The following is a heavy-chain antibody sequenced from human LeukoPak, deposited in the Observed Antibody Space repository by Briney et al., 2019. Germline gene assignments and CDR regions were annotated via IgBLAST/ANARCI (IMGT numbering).Heavy chain of an antibody. V-gene: IGHV1-69*13. D-gene: IGHD2-2*01. CDR3: ARGDYCSSTSCYLFDYFDY. CDR1: GGTFSSYA. Sequence: GASVKVSCKASGGTFSSYAISWVRQAPGQGLEWMRGIIPIFGTANYAQKFQGRVTITADESTSTAYMELSSLRSEDTAVYYCARGDYCSSTSCYLFDYFDYWGQGTLVTVSS. CDR2: IIPIFGTA. J-gene: IGHJ4*02.